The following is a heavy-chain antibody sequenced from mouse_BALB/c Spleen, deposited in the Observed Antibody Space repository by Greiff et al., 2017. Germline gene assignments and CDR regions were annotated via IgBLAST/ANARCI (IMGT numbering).Heavy chain of an antibody. J-gene: IGHJ2*01. D-gene: IGHD1-2*01. CDR2: IDTSDSYT. V-gene: IGHV1-69*01. CDR1: GYTFTDYW. Sequence: VQLQQPGAELVMPGASVKMSCKASGYTFTDYWMHWVKQRPGQGLEWIGAIDTSDSYTSYNQKFKGKATLTVDESSSTAYMQLSSLTSEDSAVYYYAKGGLTTAFDDWGQGTTLTVSS. CDR3: AKGGLTTAFDD.